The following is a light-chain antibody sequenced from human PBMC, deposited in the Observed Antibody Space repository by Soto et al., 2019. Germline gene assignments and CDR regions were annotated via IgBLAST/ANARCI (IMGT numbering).Light chain of an antibody. V-gene: IGKV3-15*01. Sequence: EIVMTQSPATLSVSPGERATLSCRASQSVSGNLAWYQQKPGQAPRLLIYAASTMATCIPARFSGSGSGTEITLTISILQSEDFAVYYCQQYNNWPPITFGPGTKVDIK. CDR2: AAS. CDR1: QSVSGN. CDR3: QQYNNWPPIT. J-gene: IGKJ3*01.